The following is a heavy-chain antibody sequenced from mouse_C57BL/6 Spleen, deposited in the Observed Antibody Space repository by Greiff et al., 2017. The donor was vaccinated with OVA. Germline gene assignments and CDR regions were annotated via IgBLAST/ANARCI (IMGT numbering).Heavy chain of an antibody. CDR3: ARGERDFDY. CDR1: GFTFSSYA. Sequence: EVQGVESGGGLVKPGGSLKLSCAASGFTFSSYAMSWVRQTPEKRLEWVATISDGGSYTYYPDNVKGRFTISRDNAKNNLYLQMSHLKSEDTAMYYCARGERDFDYWGQGTTLTVSS. V-gene: IGHV5-4*01. J-gene: IGHJ2*01. CDR2: ISDGGSYT.